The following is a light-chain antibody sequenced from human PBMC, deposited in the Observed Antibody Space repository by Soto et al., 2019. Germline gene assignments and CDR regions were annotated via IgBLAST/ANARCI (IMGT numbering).Light chain of an antibody. V-gene: IGKV3-15*01. Sequence: EIVMTQSPAALSVSPGERATLSCRASQSVSSNLAWYQQKPGQAPRLLIYGASTRATGIPARFSGSGSGTEGTLTISSLQSEDVAVYYCQQHNNWPMHTFGGGTKLEIK. CDR1: QSVSSN. CDR2: GAS. CDR3: QQHNNWPMHT. J-gene: IGKJ2*01.